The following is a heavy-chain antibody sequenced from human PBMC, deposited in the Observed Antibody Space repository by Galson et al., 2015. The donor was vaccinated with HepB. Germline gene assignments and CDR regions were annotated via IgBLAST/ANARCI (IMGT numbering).Heavy chain of an antibody. D-gene: IGHD3-22*01. J-gene: IGHJ4*02. CDR1: GFTFSSYS. V-gene: IGHV3-48*04. Sequence: SLRLSCAASGFTFSSYSMNWVRQAPGKGLEWVSYISSSSSTIYYADSVKGRFTISRDNAKNSLYLQMNSLRAEDTAVYYCARPTAYYYDSSGYQIVPFDYWGQGTLVTVSS. CDR2: ISSSSSTI. CDR3: ARPTAYYYDSSGYQIVPFDY.